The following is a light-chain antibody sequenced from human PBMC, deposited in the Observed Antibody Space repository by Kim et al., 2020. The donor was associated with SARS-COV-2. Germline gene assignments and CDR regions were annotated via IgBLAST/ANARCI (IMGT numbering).Light chain of an antibody. Sequence: GVTISFSGSSYNIGTNTVNWYQKHPGPAPKPLIDSNDQRPSGVPDRFSGSNSGTSASLAISELQSEDEGDYYCAAWDDSLNGPWVFGGGTQLTVL. CDR2: SND. J-gene: IGLJ3*02. CDR3: AAWDDSLNGPWV. CDR1: SYNIGTNT. V-gene: IGLV1-44*01.